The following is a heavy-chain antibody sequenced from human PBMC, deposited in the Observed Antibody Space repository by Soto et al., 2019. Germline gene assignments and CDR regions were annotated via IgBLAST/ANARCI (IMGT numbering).Heavy chain of an antibody. CDR1: GFTFSSYG. CDR3: ARDPPYSSSWYDAFDI. CDR2: IWYDGSNK. V-gene: IGHV3-33*01. Sequence: QVQLVESGGGVVQPGRSLRLSCAASGFTFSSYGMHWVRQAPGKGLEWVAVIWYDGSNKYYADSVKGRFTISRDNSKNTLYLQMTSLRAEDTAVYYCARDPPYSSSWYDAFDIWGQGTMVTVSS. D-gene: IGHD6-13*01. J-gene: IGHJ3*02.